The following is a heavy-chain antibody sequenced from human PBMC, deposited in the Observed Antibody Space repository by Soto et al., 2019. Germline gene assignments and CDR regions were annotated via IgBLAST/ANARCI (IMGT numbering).Heavy chain of an antibody. CDR1: GGSITSGGSF. Sequence: SETLSLTCTVSGGSITSGGSFWSWIRQHPGKGPEWIAFIGYSGATSYNPSLASRVTISADTYKSQFSLNLRSVTAADTAVYYCARGGASSKWFAPWGQGTLVTVSS. V-gene: IGHV4-31*03. J-gene: IGHJ5*02. D-gene: IGHD2-15*01. CDR3: ARGGASSKWFAP. CDR2: IGYSGAT.